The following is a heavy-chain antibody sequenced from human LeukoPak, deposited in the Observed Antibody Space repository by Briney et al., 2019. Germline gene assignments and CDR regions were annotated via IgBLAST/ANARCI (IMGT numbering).Heavy chain of an antibody. CDR2: IWYDGSNK. V-gene: IGHV3-33*01. D-gene: IGHD3-10*01. J-gene: IGHJ4*02. CDR1: GFTFSSYG. Sequence: GGSLRLSCAASGFTFSSYGMHWVRQAPGKGLEWVAVIWYDGSNKYYADSVKGRFTISRDNSKNTLYLQMNSLRAEDTAVYYCARGEVVRGVTDWGQGTLVTVSS. CDR3: ARGEVVRGVTD.